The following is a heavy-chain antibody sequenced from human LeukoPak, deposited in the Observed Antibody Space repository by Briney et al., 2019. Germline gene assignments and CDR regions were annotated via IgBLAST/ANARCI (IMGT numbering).Heavy chain of an antibody. CDR2: ISWNSGSI. Sequence: GGSLRLSCAASGFTFDDYAMHWVRQAPGKGLEWVSGISWNSGSIGYADSVKGRFTISRDNAKNSLYLQMNSLRDEDTAVYYCARDRANSGSYYWDYWGQGTLVTVSS. V-gene: IGHV3-9*01. J-gene: IGHJ4*02. D-gene: IGHD1-26*01. CDR3: ARDRANSGSYYWDY. CDR1: GFTFDDYA.